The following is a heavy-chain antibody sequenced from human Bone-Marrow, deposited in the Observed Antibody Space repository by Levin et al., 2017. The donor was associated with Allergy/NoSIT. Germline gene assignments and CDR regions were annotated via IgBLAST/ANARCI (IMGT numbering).Heavy chain of an antibody. D-gene: IGHD5-24*01. CDR2: IWYDGSNK. Sequence: PGGSLRLSCAASGFTFSTYGMHWVRQAPGKGLEWVAVIWYDGSNKYYAESVKGRFTISRDNSKNTVYLQMDSLRGEDTAVYYCAGAYNNYYDYWGQGTLVSVSS. CDR3: AGAYNNYYDY. CDR1: GFTFSTYG. V-gene: IGHV3-33*01. J-gene: IGHJ4*02.